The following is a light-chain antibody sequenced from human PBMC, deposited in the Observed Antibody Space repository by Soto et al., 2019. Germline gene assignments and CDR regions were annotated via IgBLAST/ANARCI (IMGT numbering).Light chain of an antibody. V-gene: IGKV3-11*01. CDR2: DTS. J-gene: IGKJ1*01. CDR3: QQRTNWLWT. CDR1: QSFSSY. Sequence: EIVLTQSPATLSLSPGERATLSCRASQSFSSYLAWYQQKPGQAPRLLIYDTSKRATGIPARFSGGGSGTDFTLTIRSLEHEDFAVYYCQQRTNWLWTFGQGTKVEIK.